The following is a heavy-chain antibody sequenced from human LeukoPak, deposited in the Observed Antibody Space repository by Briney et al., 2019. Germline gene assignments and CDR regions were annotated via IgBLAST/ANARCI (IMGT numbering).Heavy chain of an antibody. V-gene: IGHV3-23*01. J-gene: IGHJ6*02. D-gene: IGHD3-10*01. CDR1: GFTFSSYA. CDR3: ARDSFLVRGEDYYYYGMDV. CDR2: ISGSGGST. Sequence: GGSLRLSCAASGFTFSSYAMSWVRQAPGKGLEWVSAISGSGGSTYYADSVKGRFTISRDNAKNSLYLQMNSLRAEDTAVYYCARDSFLVRGEDYYYYGMDVWGQGTTVTVSS.